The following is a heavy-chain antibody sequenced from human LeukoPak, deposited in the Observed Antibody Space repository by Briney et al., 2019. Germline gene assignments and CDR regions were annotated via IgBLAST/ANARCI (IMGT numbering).Heavy chain of an antibody. D-gene: IGHD3-3*01. CDR2: IKQDGGEK. CDR3: AGGNTYYDFWSGYSDNWFDP. V-gene: IGHV3-7*01. Sequence: GGSLRLSCAASGFTFSSYWMSWVRQAPGKGLEWVANIKQDGGEKYYVDSVKGRFTISRDNAKNSLYLQMNSLRAEDTAVYYCAGGNTYYDFWSGYSDNWFDPWGQGTLVTVSS. J-gene: IGHJ5*02. CDR1: GFTFSSYW.